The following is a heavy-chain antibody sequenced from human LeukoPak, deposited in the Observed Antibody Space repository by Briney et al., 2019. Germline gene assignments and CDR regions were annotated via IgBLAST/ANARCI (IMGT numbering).Heavy chain of an antibody. D-gene: IGHD4-23*01. J-gene: IGHJ4*02. CDR1: GGSFSGYY. V-gene: IGHV4-34*01. CDR2: INHSGST. CDR3: ARGLRWSRAGIDY. Sequence: PSETLSLTCAVYGGSFSGYYWSWIRQPPGKGLEWIGEINHSGSTSYNPSLKSRVTISVDTSKNQFSLELSSVTAADTAVYYCARGLRWSRAGIDYWGQGTLVTVSS.